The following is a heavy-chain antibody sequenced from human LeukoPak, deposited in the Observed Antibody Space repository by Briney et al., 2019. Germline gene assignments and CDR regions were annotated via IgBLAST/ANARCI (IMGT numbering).Heavy chain of an antibody. CDR1: GGSISSGDYY. CDR3: AKYTTTSRKVGFDP. V-gene: IGHV4-31*03. CDR2: IYYSGST. Sequence: SQTLSLTCTVSGGSISSGDYYWSWIRQLPGKGLEWIGYIYYSGSTHYNPSLKSRLTMSVDTAKNQFSLRLRSVTAADTAVYYCAKYTTTSRKVGFDPWGQGTLITVSS. D-gene: IGHD2-2*01. J-gene: IGHJ5*01.